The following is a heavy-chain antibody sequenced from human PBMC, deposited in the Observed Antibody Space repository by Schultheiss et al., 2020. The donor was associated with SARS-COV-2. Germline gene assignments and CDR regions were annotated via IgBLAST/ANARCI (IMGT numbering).Heavy chain of an antibody. V-gene: IGHV3-48*01. D-gene: IGHD5-12*01. CDR3: ARDRTDYGMVATRYYYYYMDV. J-gene: IGHJ6*03. Sequence: GGSLRLSCAASGFTFSSYAMSWVRQAPGKGLEWVSYISSSSSTIYYADSVKGRFTISRDNSKNTLYLQMNSLRAEDTAVYYCARDRTDYGMVATRYYYYYMDVWGKGTTVTVSS. CDR2: ISSSSSTI. CDR1: GFTFSSYA.